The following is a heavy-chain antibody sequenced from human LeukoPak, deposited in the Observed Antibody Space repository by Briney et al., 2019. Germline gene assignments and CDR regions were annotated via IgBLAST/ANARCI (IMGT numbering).Heavy chain of an antibody. Sequence: GGSLRLSCAGAGFNFSNFAMNWVRQTPEKGLEWVSFISGSGGSIHYGGSVKGRFTISRDNSKNMVYLQMNSLRAEDTALYYCAKSAHYYDSSGYYNTGFDYWGQGTLVTVSS. CDR2: ISGSGGSI. J-gene: IGHJ4*02. D-gene: IGHD3-22*01. V-gene: IGHV3-23*02. CDR1: GFNFSNFA. CDR3: AKSAHYYDSSGYYNTGFDY.